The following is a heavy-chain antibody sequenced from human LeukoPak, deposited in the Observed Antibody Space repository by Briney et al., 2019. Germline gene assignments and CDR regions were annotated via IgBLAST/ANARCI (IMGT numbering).Heavy chain of an antibody. CDR3: ARSFSMVRVVTDFDH. D-gene: IGHD3-10*01. V-gene: IGHV5-51*01. CDR1: GYSFTNYW. CDR2: IYPGDSTT. J-gene: IGHJ4*02. Sequence: GESLKISCQAPGYSFTNYWIGWVRQMPGKGLEWMGIIYPGDSTTIYSPSFEGQVTMSADKSISTAYLQWSSLKASDTAKYYCARSFSMVRVVTDFDHWGQGTLVTVSS.